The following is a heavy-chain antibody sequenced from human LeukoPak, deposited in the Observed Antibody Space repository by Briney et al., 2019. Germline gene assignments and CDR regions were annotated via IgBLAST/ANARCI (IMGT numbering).Heavy chain of an antibody. CDR1: GFTFSDYY. CDR2: ISSSSSYI. V-gene: IGHV3-11*06. CDR3: ARESPYYDSSGYIIGFDY. D-gene: IGHD3-22*01. J-gene: IGHJ4*02. Sequence: GGSLRLSCAASGFTFSDYYMGWIRQAPGKGLEWVSSISSSSSYIYYADSVKGRFTISRDNAKNSLYLQMNSLRAKDTAVYYCARESPYYDSSGYIIGFDYWGQGTLVTVSS.